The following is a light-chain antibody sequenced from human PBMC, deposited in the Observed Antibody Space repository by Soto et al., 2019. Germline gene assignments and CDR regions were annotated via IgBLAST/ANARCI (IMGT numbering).Light chain of an antibody. Sequence: QLVLTQSPSASASLGASVKLTCTLSSGHTNYAIAWHQKQPETGPRYLMKVNSDGSHRKGDGIPDRFSGSSSGAERYLSISSRQSEEEADYFGQTWGTGIQVFGGGTKVTVL. CDR2: VNSDGSH. CDR1: SGHTNYA. J-gene: IGLJ2*01. CDR3: QTWGTGIQV. V-gene: IGLV4-69*01.